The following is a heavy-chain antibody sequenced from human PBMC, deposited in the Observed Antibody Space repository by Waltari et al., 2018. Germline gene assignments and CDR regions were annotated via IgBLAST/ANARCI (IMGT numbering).Heavy chain of an antibody. CDR2: LYRGGDT. CDR3: ASGTATVSFEF. V-gene: IGHV3-53*01. CDR1: GLVGGRSF. Sequence: EVQLVESGGDLIQPGGSLRRYCAACGLVGGRSFLSWVRQAPGQGLEWVSILYRGGDTHFADSVKGRFTISRDDSRNTVYLQMNSLRAEDAALYYCASGTATVSFEFWGQGTQVTVSS. J-gene: IGHJ4*02. D-gene: IGHD1-1*01.